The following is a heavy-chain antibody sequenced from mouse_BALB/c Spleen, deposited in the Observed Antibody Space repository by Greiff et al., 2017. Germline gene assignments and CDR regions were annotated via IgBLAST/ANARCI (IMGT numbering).Heavy chain of an antibody. CDR2: IDPENGDT. CDR3: SAAGSSLDY. CDR1: GFNIKDYY. J-gene: IGHJ2*01. V-gene: IGHV14-4*02. D-gene: IGHD1-1*01. Sequence: VQLKESGAELVRPGASVKLSCTASGFNIKDYYMHWVKQRPEQGLEWIGWIDPENGDTEYAPKFQGKATMTADTSSNTAYLQLSSLTSEDTAVYYCSAAGSSLDYWGQGTTLTVSS.